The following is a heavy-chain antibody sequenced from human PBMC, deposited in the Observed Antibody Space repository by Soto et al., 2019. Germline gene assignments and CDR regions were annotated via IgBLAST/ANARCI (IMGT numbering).Heavy chain of an antibody. CDR1: GFTFSSYG. J-gene: IGHJ6*02. V-gene: IGHV3-30*03. Sequence: PGGSLRLSCAASGFTFSSYGMHWVRQAPGKGLEWVAVISYDGSNKYYADSVKGRFTISRDNSKNTLYLQMNSLRAEDTAVYYCARRYCISTSCLLDYYYGMDVWGQGTTVTVSS. CDR3: ARRYCISTSCLLDYYYGMDV. CDR2: ISYDGSNK. D-gene: IGHD2-2*01.